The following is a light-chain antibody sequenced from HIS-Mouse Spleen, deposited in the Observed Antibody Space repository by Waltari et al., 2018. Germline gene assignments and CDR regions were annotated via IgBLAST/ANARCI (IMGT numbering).Light chain of an antibody. CDR3: QQYGSSPWP. V-gene: IGKV3-20*01. CDR1: QSVSSSY. Sequence: EIVLTQSPGTLSLSPGERATLSCRASQSVSSSYLAWYQQKPGQAPRLLIYGSSSRATGSPDRFSGSGSGTDFTLTISRLEPEDFAVYYCQQYGSSPWPFGQGTKVEIK. CDR2: GSS. J-gene: IGKJ1*01.